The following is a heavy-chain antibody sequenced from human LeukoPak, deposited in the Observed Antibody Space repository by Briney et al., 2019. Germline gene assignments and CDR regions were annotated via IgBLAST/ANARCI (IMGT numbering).Heavy chain of an antibody. V-gene: IGHV3-23*01. CDR3: AREGVGGFNDAFDI. CDR1: GFTFGFTFNNYA. D-gene: IGHD1-26*01. Sequence: GGSLRLYCAASGFTFGFTFNNYAMNWVRQAPGKGLEWVSTINESGGSTYYPDSVKGRFTISRDNSKNTLYLQMNSLRVEDTAVYYCAREGVGGFNDAFDIWGQGTMVTVSS. J-gene: IGHJ3*02. CDR2: INESGGST.